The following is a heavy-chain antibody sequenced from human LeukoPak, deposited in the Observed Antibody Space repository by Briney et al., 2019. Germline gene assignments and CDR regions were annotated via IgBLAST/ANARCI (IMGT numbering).Heavy chain of an antibody. CDR2: ISSSSSYV. Sequence: GGSLRLSCAASGFTFSSYSMNWVRQAPGKGLEWVSSISSSSSYVYYADSVKGRFTISRDNAKNSLYLQMNSLRAEDTAVYYCARDYHLGYFDYWGQGTLVTVSS. J-gene: IGHJ4*02. V-gene: IGHV3-21*01. CDR3: ARDYHLGYFDY. CDR1: GFTFSSYS. D-gene: IGHD6-13*01.